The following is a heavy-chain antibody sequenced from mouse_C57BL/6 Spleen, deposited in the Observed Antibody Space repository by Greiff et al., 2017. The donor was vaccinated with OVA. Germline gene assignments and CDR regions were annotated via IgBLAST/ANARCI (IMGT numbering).Heavy chain of an antibody. CDR2: IRNKANNHAT. V-gene: IGHV6-6*01. D-gene: IGHD2-14*01. CDR3: TPVEVLYWYFDV. CDR1: GFTFSDAW. Sequence: EVKLQESGGGLVQPGGSMKLSCAASGFTFSDAWMDWVRQSPEKGLEWVAEIRNKANNHATYYAESVKGRFTISRDDSKSSVYLQMNSLRAEDTGIYYCTPVEVLYWYFDVWGTGTTVTVSS. J-gene: IGHJ1*03.